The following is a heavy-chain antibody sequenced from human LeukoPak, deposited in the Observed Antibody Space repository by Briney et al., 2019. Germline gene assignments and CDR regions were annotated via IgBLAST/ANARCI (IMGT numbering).Heavy chain of an antibody. V-gene: IGHV4-59*08. CDR3: ARIGGRDGYSQGY. D-gene: IGHD5-24*01. CDR1: GGSISSYY. Sequence: PSETLSLTCTVSGGSISSYYWSWIRQPPGKGLEWIGSIYHSGSTYYNPSLKSRVTISVDTSKNQFSLKLSSVTAADTAVYYCARIGGRDGYSQGYWGQGTLVTVSS. CDR2: IYHSGST. J-gene: IGHJ4*02.